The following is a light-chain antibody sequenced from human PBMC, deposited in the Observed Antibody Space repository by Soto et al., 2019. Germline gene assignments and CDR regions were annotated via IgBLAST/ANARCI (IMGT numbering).Light chain of an antibody. CDR1: QSINCN. V-gene: IGKV3-15*01. J-gene: IGKJ1*01. CDR2: AAS. Sequence: GMKQSPAPLSVSPGARATLSCRGGQSINCNLAWYQQRPGQPPRLLIYAASTRATGTPARFSGSGSGTFFTLTISRLHSEYFAVYYCQQYNSSWTFGQGTKVDIK. CDR3: QQYNSSWT.